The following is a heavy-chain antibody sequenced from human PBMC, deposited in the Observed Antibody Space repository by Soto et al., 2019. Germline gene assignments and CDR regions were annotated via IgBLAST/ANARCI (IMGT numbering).Heavy chain of an antibody. CDR3: AKGRGSSWYTDLDY. J-gene: IGHJ4*02. CDR2: INAGSGNT. Sequence: QVQLVQSGAEEKKPGASVKVSCKASGYTFTSYAMHWVRQAPGQRLEWMGWINAGSGNTKYSQKFQARVTITSDTSASTDYMELSSLRSEDTAVYYCAKGRGSSWYTDLDYWGQGTLVTVSS. D-gene: IGHD6-13*01. CDR1: GYTFTSYA. V-gene: IGHV1-3*05.